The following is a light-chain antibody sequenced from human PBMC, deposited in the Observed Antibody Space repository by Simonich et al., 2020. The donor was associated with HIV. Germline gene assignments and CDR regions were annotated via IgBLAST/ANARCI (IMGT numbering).Light chain of an antibody. CDR2: DAS. Sequence: DIQLTQSPSFLSASVGDRLTITCRASPGISSYLAWYQQKPGKAPKLLIYDASTMQSGVPSRFSGSGSGTEFTLTISSLQPEDFATYYCQQLNSYPLTFGGGTKVEIK. V-gene: IGKV1-9*01. CDR1: PGISSY. CDR3: QQLNSYPLT. J-gene: IGKJ4*01.